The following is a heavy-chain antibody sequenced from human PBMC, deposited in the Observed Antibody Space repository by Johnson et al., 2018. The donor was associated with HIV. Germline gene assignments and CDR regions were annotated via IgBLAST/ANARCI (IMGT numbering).Heavy chain of an antibody. J-gene: IGHJ3*01. CDR1: GFTFSSYW. V-gene: IGHV3-7*01. CDR3: AREMAWEDAFDV. Sequence: EVQLMESGGGVVQPGGSLRLSCAASGFTFSSYWMSWVRQAPGKGLEWVANIKQDGSEKYHVDSVKGRSTISRDNSKNTLHLQMNSLGDEDTAVYYCAREMAWEDAFDVWGQGTMVTVSS. CDR2: IKQDGSEK. D-gene: IGHD5-24*01.